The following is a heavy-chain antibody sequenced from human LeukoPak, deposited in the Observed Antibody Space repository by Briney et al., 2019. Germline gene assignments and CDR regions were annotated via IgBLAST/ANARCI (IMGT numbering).Heavy chain of an antibody. CDR3: TRTLTLMVTYAFDI. D-gene: IGHD5-18*01. V-gene: IGHV3-21*01. J-gene: IGHJ3*02. CDR1: GFTFSSYT. Sequence: GGSLRLSCAASGFTFSSYTMNWVRQAPGKGLEWVSSIISSSSYIYYADSVKGRFTISRDNAKNSLYLQMNSLRAEDTAVYYCTRTLTLMVTYAFDIWGQGTMVTVSS. CDR2: IISSSSYI.